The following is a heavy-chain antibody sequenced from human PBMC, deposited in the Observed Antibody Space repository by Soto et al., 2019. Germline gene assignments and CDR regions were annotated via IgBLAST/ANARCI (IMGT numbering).Heavy chain of an antibody. Sequence: PGGSLRLSCAASGFTFSSCAMSWVRQAPGKGLEWVSAISGSGGSTYYADSVKGRFTISRDNSKNTLYLQMNSLRAEDTAVYYCAKASDSSGYYYLNYYYGMDVWGQGTTVTVSS. J-gene: IGHJ6*02. CDR2: ISGSGGST. CDR1: GFTFSSCA. V-gene: IGHV3-23*01. D-gene: IGHD3-22*01. CDR3: AKASDSSGYYYLNYYYGMDV.